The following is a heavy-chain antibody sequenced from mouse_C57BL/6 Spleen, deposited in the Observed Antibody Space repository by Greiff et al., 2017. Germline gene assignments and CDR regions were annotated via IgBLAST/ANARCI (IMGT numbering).Heavy chain of an antibody. V-gene: IGHV1-82*01. CDR2: IYPGDGDT. CDR1: GYAFSSSW. J-gene: IGHJ3*01. Sequence: QVQLQQSGPELVKPGASVKISCKASGYAFSSSWMNWVKQRPGKGLEWIGRIYPGDGDTNYNGKFKGKATLTADKSSSTAYMQLSSLTSEDSAVYFCARYYDYDDGGPGFAYWGQGTLVTVSA. D-gene: IGHD2-4*01. CDR3: ARYYDYDDGGPGFAY.